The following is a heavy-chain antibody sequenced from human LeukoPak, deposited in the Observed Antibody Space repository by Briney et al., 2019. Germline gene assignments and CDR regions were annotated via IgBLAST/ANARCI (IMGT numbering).Heavy chain of an antibody. CDR2: IYHSGST. Sequence: PSETLSLTCAVYGGSFSGYYWSWIRQPPGKGLEWIGSIYHSGSTYYNPSLKSRVTISVDTSKNQFSLKLSSVTAADTAVYYCARDYYDSSGYYPYDYYYMDVWGKGTTVTVSS. V-gene: IGHV4-34*01. J-gene: IGHJ6*03. CDR3: ARDYYDSSGYYPYDYYYMDV. D-gene: IGHD3-22*01. CDR1: GGSFSGYY.